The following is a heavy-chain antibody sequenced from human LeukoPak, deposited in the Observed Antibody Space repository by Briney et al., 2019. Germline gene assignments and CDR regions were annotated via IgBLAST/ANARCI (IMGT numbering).Heavy chain of an antibody. Sequence: SETLSLTCTVSGGSISSYYWSWIRQPPGKGLEWIGYIYYSGSANYNPSLKSRVTISVDTSKNQFSLKLSSVTAADTAVYYCARGIAAAGIYFQHWGQGTLVTVSS. CDR1: GGSISSYY. D-gene: IGHD6-13*01. CDR2: IYYSGSA. CDR3: ARGIAAAGIYFQH. V-gene: IGHV4-59*01. J-gene: IGHJ1*01.